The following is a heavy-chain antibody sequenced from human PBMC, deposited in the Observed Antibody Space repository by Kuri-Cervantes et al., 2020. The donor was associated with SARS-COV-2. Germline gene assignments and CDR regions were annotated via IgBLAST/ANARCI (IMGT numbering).Heavy chain of an antibody. Sequence: ASVKVSCKASGYTFTGYYMHWVRQALGQGLEWMGWINPNSGGTNYAQKFQGRVTMTRDTSISTAYMELSRLRSDDTAVYYCAREGEYQLLYSSGIYYYGMDVWGQGTTVTVSS. D-gene: IGHD2-2*02. CDR1: GYTFTGYY. CDR3: AREGEYQLLYSSGIYYYGMDV. CDR2: INPNSGGT. J-gene: IGHJ6*02. V-gene: IGHV1-2*02.